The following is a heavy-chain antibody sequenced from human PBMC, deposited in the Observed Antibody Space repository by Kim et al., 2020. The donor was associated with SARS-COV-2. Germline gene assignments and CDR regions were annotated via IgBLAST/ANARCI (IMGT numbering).Heavy chain of an antibody. J-gene: IGHJ4*02. CDR3: AIGRGGSRDDALRNF. Sequence: ASVKVSCKASGYSFTKFPMHWLRQAPGQRPEWMGWIGSGTAGHTKYSAKFQGRLIITRDISATTVYMDLITLTSQDTAVSFCAIGRGGSRDDALRNFWGQ. V-gene: IGHV1-3*04. D-gene: IGHD3-10*01. CDR1: GYSFTKFP. CDR2: IGSGTAGHT.